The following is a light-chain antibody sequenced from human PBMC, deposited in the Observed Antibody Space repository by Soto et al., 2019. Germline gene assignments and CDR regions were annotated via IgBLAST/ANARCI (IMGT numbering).Light chain of an antibody. CDR1: QSISTW. CDR2: AAS. J-gene: IGKJ1*01. Sequence: IQMTQSPSTLSASVGDRVTITCRASQSISTWLAWYQQKPGKAPKFLIYAASTLQSGVPSRFSGSGSGTDFTLTISSLQPDDVATYYCQQYNDYSWTFGQGTKVDIK. V-gene: IGKV1-5*01. CDR3: QQYNDYSWT.